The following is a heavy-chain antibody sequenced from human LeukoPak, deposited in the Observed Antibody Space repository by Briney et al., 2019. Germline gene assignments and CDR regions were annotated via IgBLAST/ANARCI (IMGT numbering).Heavy chain of an antibody. D-gene: IGHD6-19*01. CDR3: TRTPWGYSSYYWFDP. CDR1: GFTFSGSA. CDR2: IRSKANSYAT. Sequence: PGGSLRLSCAASGFTFSGSAMHWVRQASGKGLEWVGRIRSKANSYATAYAPSVKGRFTISRDDSKHTAYLQMNSLKTEDTAVYYCTRTPWGYSSYYWFDPWGQGTLVTVSS. J-gene: IGHJ5*02. V-gene: IGHV3-73*01.